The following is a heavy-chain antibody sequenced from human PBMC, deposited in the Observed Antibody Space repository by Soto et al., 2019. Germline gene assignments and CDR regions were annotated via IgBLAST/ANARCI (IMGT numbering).Heavy chain of an antibody. CDR3: AKYRRTAAEGYTLDY. D-gene: IGHD6-13*01. Sequence: SETLSLTCTVSGDSMNNFYWSWIRQPPGKTLEWIGNIFYTGSTTYNPSLESRITMSVDTSKNQFSLRLSSVSAADTAVYFCAKYRRTAAEGYTLDYWGRGTLVTVS. J-gene: IGHJ4*02. CDR2: IFYTGST. V-gene: IGHV4-59*01. CDR1: GDSMNNFY.